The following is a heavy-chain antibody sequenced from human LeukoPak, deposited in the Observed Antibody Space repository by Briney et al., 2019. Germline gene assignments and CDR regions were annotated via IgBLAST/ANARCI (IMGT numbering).Heavy chain of an antibody. D-gene: IGHD1-26*01. V-gene: IGHV3-21*01. CDR3: ARDWGQRGVGATLAN. CDR1: GFTFSSYA. CDR2: ISSSSSYI. J-gene: IGHJ4*02. Sequence: GGSLRLSCAASGFTFSSYAMSWVRQAPGKGLEWVSSISSSSSYIYYADSVKGRFTISRDNAKNSLYLQMNSLRAEDTAVYYCARDWGQRGVGATLANWGQGTLVIVSS.